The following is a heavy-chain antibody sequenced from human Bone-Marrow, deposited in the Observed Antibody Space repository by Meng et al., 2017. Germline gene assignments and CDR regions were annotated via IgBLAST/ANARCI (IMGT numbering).Heavy chain of an antibody. CDR2: INPNSGGT. Sequence: QVRVVQSGVEVKKPGASVTVSCKASGYTLTSYDINWVRQATGQGLEWMGWINPNSGGTNYAKKFQGRVTMTRDTSISTAYMELSRLRSDDTAVYYCARGAWVRGVSHNDYWGQGTLVTVSS. CDR3: ARGAWVRGVSHNDY. D-gene: IGHD3-10*01. V-gene: IGHV1-2*02. CDR1: GYTLTSYD. J-gene: IGHJ4*02.